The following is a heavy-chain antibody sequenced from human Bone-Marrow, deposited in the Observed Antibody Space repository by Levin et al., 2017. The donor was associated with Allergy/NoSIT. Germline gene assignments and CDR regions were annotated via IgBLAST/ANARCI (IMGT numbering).Heavy chain of an antibody. CDR2: MNCNTGNT. D-gene: IGHD6-6*01. CDR3: ARVPVAPRPDYYGMDV. CDR1: GYTFARYD. Sequence: AASVKVSCKPSGYTFARYDINWVRQAPGQGLEWMGWMNCNTGNTGYAPRFQGRLSLTKNSTTGTAFMELNSLRFEDTAIYFCARVPVAPRPDYYGMDVWGPGTTVTVS. J-gene: IGHJ6*02. V-gene: IGHV1-8*01.